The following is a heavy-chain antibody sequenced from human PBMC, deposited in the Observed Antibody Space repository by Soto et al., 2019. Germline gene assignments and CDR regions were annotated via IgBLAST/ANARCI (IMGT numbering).Heavy chain of an antibody. CDR2: IYTDGGT. CDR1: GFTVSSNS. CDR3: ARDNSMLGAPFHY. V-gene: IGHV3-53*01. J-gene: IGHJ4*02. D-gene: IGHD3-16*01. Sequence: GSLILSFAASGFTVSSNSMSWVRQAPGKGLEWVSLIYTDGGTYYGDSVKGRFTISRDTSKNTLSLQMTSLRADDTAVYYCARDNSMLGAPFHYWGQGTLVTVSS.